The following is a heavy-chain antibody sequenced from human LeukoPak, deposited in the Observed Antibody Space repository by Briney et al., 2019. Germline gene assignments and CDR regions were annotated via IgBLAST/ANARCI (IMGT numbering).Heavy chain of an antibody. Sequence: GGSLRLSCAASGFTFSSYAMSWVRQAPGKGLEWVSAISGSGDSTYYADSVKGRFTISRDNSKNTLYLQMNSLRAEDTAVYYCAKLNYYDSSGYYYPSSFFDYWGQGTLVTVSS. V-gene: IGHV3-23*01. CDR2: ISGSGDST. D-gene: IGHD3-22*01. CDR3: AKLNYYDSSGYYYPSSFFDY. J-gene: IGHJ4*02. CDR1: GFTFSSYA.